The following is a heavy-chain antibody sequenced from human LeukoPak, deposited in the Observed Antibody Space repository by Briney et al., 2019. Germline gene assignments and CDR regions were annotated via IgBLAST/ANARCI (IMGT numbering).Heavy chain of an antibody. CDR2: ISGSGSGGST. D-gene: IGHD6-19*01. Sequence: GGSLRLSCAASGFTFSSYAMSWVRQAPGKGLEWVSTISGSGSGGSTYYADSVKGRFTISRDNSKDRLYLQMNSLRAEDTAVYYCTKLLAVTNSYYFNYWGQGTLVTVSS. J-gene: IGHJ4*02. CDR1: GFTFSSYA. CDR3: TKLLAVTNSYYFNY. V-gene: IGHV3-23*01.